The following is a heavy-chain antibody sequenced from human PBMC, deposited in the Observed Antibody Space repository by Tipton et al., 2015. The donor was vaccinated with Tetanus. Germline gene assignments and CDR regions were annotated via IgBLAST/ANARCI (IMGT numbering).Heavy chain of an antibody. CDR1: GGSISSYY. CDR3: SRTNYDFPKKGPFDS. D-gene: IGHD3-3*01. J-gene: IGHJ4*02. Sequence: TLSLTCTVSGGSISSYYWRWIRPPPGKGLEWIGYIPYSRSTNSNYSLKSRITISHDTSKNQLSLKLTSVTAADTAVYYCSRTNYDFPKKGPFDSWGRGSRVIVS. V-gene: IGHV4-59*07. CDR2: IPYSRST.